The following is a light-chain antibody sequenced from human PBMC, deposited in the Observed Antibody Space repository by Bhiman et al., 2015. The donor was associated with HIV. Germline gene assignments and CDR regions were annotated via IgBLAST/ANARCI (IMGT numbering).Light chain of an antibody. V-gene: IGLV1-51*02. J-gene: IGLJ2*01. CDR3: GTWDSSLTAVV. CDR1: RFSS. Sequence: QSVLTQPPSVSAAPGQRVTISCFGSRFSSVSWYQQLPGTAPKLLIYPNGERPSGIPDRFSGSKSGTSATLGITGLQTGDEADYSCGTWDSSLTAVVFGGGTKLTVL. CDR2: PNG.